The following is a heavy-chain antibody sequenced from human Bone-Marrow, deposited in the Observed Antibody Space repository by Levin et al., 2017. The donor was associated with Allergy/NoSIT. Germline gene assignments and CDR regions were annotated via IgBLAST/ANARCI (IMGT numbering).Heavy chain of an antibody. CDR3: AKGDSSPGFWENFDY. CDR2: ISYDGSNK. J-gene: IGHJ4*02. Sequence: GGSLRLSCAASGFTFSSYGMHWVRQAPGKGLEWVAVISYDGSNKYYADSVKGRFTISRDNSKNTLYLQMNSLRAEDTAVYYCAKGDSSPGFWENFDYWGQGTLVTVSS. CDR1: GFTFSSYG. V-gene: IGHV3-30*18. D-gene: IGHD3-22*01.